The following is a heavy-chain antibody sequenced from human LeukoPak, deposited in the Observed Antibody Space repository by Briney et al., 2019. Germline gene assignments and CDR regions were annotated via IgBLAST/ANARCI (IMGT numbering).Heavy chain of an antibody. Sequence: PGGSLRLSCAASGFTFSSFGMHWVRQAPGQGLEWVSGISWNSGSIGYADSVKGRFTISRDNAKNSLYLQMNSLRAEDTALYYCAKISRPVDYWGQGTLVTVSS. CDR1: GFTFSSFG. V-gene: IGHV3-9*01. CDR2: ISWNSGSI. D-gene: IGHD2-2*01. J-gene: IGHJ4*02. CDR3: AKISRPVDY.